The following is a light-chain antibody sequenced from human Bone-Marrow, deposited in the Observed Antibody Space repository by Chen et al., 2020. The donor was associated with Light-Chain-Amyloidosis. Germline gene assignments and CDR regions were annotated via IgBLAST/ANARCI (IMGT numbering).Light chain of an antibody. Sequence: QSALTQPAAVSGSPGESITISCTGTSGDVGTYNYVSCYQQHPGKAPKVMIYAVSNRPSGVSNRFSGSKSGNTASLTISGLQAEDEADYYCSSFTSSSSYVFGPGTKVTVL. CDR3: SSFTSSSSYV. CDR2: AVS. CDR1: SGDVGTYNY. J-gene: IGLJ1*01. V-gene: IGLV2-14*01.